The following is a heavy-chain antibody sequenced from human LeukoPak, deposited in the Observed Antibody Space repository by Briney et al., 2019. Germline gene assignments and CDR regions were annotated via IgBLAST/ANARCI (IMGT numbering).Heavy chain of an antibody. CDR2: INHSGST. Sequence: SGTLSLTCAVYGGSFSGYYWSWIRQPPGKGLEWIGEINHSGSTNYNPSLKSRVTISVDTSKNQFSLKLSSVTAADTAVYYCARGRTFTVDSSRWYRLRTGAHYFDYWGQRTLVTVSS. J-gene: IGHJ4*02. CDR1: GGSFSGYY. CDR3: ARGRTFTVDSSRWYRLRTGAHYFDY. D-gene: IGHD6-13*01. V-gene: IGHV4-34*01.